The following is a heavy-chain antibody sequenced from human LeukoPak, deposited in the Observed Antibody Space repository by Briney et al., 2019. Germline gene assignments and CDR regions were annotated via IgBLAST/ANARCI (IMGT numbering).Heavy chain of an antibody. J-gene: IGHJ6*04. CDR3: AELGITMIGGV. D-gene: IGHD3-10*02. Sequence: GGSLRLSCAGSGFRFSDYAIHWVRQAPGKGLEWVADISLDGSEEFYGEFVKGRFTISRDNAKNSLYLQMNSLRAEDTAVYYCAELGITMIGGVWGKGTTVTISS. CDR1: GFRFSDYA. CDR2: ISLDGSEE. V-gene: IGHV3-30*18.